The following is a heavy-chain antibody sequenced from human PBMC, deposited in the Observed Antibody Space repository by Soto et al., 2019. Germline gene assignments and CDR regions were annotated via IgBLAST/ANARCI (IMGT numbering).Heavy chain of an antibody. V-gene: IGHV4-59*01. CDR2: IYYSGST. Sequence: PSETLSLTCTVSGGSISSYYWSWIRQPPGKGLEWIGYIYYSGSTNYNPSLKSRVTISVDTSKNQFSLKLSSVTAADTAVYYCASSVVGATGIDYWGQGTRVTVSS. D-gene: IGHD1-26*01. CDR1: GGSISSYY. CDR3: ASSVVGATGIDY. J-gene: IGHJ4*02.